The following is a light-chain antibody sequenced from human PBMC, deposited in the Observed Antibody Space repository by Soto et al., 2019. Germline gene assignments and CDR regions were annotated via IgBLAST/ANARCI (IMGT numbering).Light chain of an antibody. CDR3: QEYNSYPVS. V-gene: IGKV1-5*01. J-gene: IGKJ5*01. CDR1: QSIGTW. Sequence: DIQVTQSPATLSAFVGDRVTISCRARQSIGTWLAWYQQKPGKAPKLLIYDASTLESGVPSRFSGGGSGTEFTLTISSLLPEDVATYYCQEYNSYPVSFGQGTRLDI. CDR2: DAS.